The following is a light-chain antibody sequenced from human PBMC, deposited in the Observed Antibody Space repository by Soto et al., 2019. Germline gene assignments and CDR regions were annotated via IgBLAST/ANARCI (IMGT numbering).Light chain of an antibody. CDR1: SSNIGNNY. CDR2: DNN. V-gene: IGLV1-51*01. Sequence: QSVLTQPPSVSAAPGQKVTISCSGSSSNIGNNYVSWYQQLPGTAPKLLIYDNNKRPSGIPDRFSGSKSGTSATLGITGLQTGDEADYYCCSFAGTYTWNVFGTGTKLTVL. J-gene: IGLJ1*01. CDR3: CSFAGTYTWNV.